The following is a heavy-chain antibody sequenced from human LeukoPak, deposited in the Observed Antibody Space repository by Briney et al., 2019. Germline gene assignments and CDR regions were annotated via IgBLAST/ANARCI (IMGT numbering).Heavy chain of an antibody. CDR2: ISAYNGDT. CDR1: GYTFTSYG. V-gene: IGHV1-18*01. Sequence: ASVTVSCTASGYTFTSYGISWVRQAPGQGLEWMGWISAYNGDTNYAQKLQGRVTMTTDTSTSTAYMELRSLRSDDTAVYYCARDMTTVTRGGDAFDIWGQGTMVTVSS. D-gene: IGHD4-17*01. J-gene: IGHJ3*02. CDR3: ARDMTTVTRGGDAFDI.